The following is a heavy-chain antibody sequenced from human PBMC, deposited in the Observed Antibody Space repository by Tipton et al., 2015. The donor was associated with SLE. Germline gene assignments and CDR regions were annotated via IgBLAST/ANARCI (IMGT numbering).Heavy chain of an antibody. CDR3: AKVIEQQLILDY. V-gene: IGHV3-30*02. CDR2: IRYDGSNK. J-gene: IGHJ4*02. Sequence: GSLRLSCAASGFTFSSYGMHWVRQLPGKGLEWVAFIRYDGSNKYYADSVKGRFTISRDNSKNTLYLQMNSLRAEDTAVYYCAKVIEQQLILDYWGQGTLVTVSS. CDR1: GFTFSSYG. D-gene: IGHD6-13*01.